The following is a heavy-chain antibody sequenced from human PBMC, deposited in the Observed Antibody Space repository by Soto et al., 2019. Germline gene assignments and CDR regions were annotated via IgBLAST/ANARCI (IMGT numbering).Heavy chain of an antibody. CDR3: ARELIVDTYYYYGMDV. CDR1: GFTFSSYA. D-gene: IGHD3-16*02. V-gene: IGHV3-30-3*01. CDR2: ISYDGSNK. J-gene: IGHJ6*02. Sequence: VQLVESGGGVVQPGRSLRLSCAASGFTFSSYAMHWVRQAPGKGLEWVAVISYDGSNKYYADSVKGRFTISRDNSKNTLYLQMNSLRAEDTAVYYCARELIVDTYYYYGMDVWGQGTTVAVSS.